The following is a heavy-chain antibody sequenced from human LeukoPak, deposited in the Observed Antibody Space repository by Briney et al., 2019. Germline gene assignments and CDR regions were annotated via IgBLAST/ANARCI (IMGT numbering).Heavy chain of an antibody. CDR3: AKDAQRGFDYSNSLDN. Sequence: NPGRSLRLSCATSGFTFSHYGMHWVRQAPGKGLEWVAVIWSDGTNRYCADPVKGRFTISRDNFQRTVYLQMNSLRAEDTAVYYCAKDAQRGFDYSNSLDNWGQGTLVTVSS. V-gene: IGHV3-33*06. CDR2: IWSDGTNR. D-gene: IGHD4-11*01. J-gene: IGHJ4*02. CDR1: GFTFSHYG.